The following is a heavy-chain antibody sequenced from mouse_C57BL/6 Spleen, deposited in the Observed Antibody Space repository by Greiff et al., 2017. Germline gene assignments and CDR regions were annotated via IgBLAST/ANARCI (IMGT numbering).Heavy chain of an antibody. CDR2: IDPEDGDT. CDR1: GFNIKDYY. V-gene: IGHV14-1*01. D-gene: IGHD2-5*01. CDR3: TEGYSSGYAMDY. Sequence: VQLQQSGAELVRPGASVTLSCTASGFNIKDYYMHWVKQRPEQGLEWIGRIDPEDGDTEYAPKFQGKATMTADTSSNTAYLQLSSLTSEDTAVXYCTEGYSSGYAMDYWGQGTSVTVSS. J-gene: IGHJ4*01.